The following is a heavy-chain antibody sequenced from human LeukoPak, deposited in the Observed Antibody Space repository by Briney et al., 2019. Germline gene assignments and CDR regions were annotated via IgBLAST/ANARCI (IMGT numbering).Heavy chain of an antibody. Sequence: GRSLRLSCAASGFTFSSYAMHWVRQAPGKGLEWVAVISYDGSNKYYADSVKGRFTISRDNSKNTLYLQMNSLRAEDTAVYYCARGLYGLGPSGYYYYGMDVWGKGTTVTVSS. CDR2: ISYDGSNK. J-gene: IGHJ6*04. V-gene: IGHV3-30*04. D-gene: IGHD3-10*01. CDR1: GFTFSSYA. CDR3: ARGLYGLGPSGYYYYGMDV.